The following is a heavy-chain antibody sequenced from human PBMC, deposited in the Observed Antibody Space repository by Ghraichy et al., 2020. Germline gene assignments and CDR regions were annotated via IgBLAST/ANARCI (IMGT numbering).Heavy chain of an antibody. CDR3: VNIIPGAPFNY. CDR2: IYHSGST. D-gene: IGHD3-3*01. V-gene: IGHV4-4*02. J-gene: IGHJ4*02. CDR1: GGSISDTNW. Sequence: ESLNISCAVSGGSISDTNWWSWVRQSPAKGLEWIGEIYHSGSTNYNPSLQSRVTISVDKSKNQFSLKMSSVTAADTAVYYCVNIIPGAPFNYWGQGTLVTVSS.